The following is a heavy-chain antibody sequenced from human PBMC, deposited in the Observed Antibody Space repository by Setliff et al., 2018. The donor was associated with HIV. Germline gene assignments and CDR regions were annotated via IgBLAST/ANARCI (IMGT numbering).Heavy chain of an antibody. V-gene: IGHV1-8*01. D-gene: IGHD2-2*01. J-gene: IGHJ5*02. CDR2: MNPNNLNT. Sequence: ASVKVSCKASGYTFTNYDINWVRQAPGQGLEWMGWMNPNNLNTGYAQKFQGRFTMTRNTSISTAYMELSSLRSEDTAIYYCARWSCGRATCYDSPYNWFDPWGQGTLVTVSS. CDR3: ARWSCGRATCYDSPYNWFDP. CDR1: GYTFTNYD.